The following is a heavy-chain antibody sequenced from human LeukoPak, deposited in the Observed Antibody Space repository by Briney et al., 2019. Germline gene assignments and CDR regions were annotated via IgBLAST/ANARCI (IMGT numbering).Heavy chain of an antibody. CDR2: INPSDSST. Sequence: ASVKVSCKASGYTFTTYYIHWARQAPGQGLEWMGIINPSDSSTSYAQKFQGRVTMTRDTSTSTVYMELSSLRSEDTAVYYCARDEESSLGGVDPWGQGTLVTVSS. CDR1: GYTFTTYY. V-gene: IGHV1-46*01. J-gene: IGHJ5*02. D-gene: IGHD3-16*01. CDR3: ARDEESSLGGVDP.